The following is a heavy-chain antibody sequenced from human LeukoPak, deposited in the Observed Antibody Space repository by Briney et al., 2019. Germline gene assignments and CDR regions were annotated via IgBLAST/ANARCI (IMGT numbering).Heavy chain of an antibody. J-gene: IGHJ4*02. D-gene: IGHD2-2*01. CDR3: ATAIVVVPAAQLSFDY. Sequence: GASVKVSCKVSGYTLTELSMYWVRQAPGKGLEWMGGFDPEDGETIYAQKFQGRVTMTEDTSTDTAYMELSSLRSEDTAVYYCATAIVVVPAAQLSFDYWGQGTLVTVSS. CDR2: FDPEDGET. CDR1: GYTLTELS. V-gene: IGHV1-24*01.